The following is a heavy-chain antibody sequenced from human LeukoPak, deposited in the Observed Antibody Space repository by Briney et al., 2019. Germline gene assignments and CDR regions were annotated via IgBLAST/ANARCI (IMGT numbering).Heavy chain of an antibody. J-gene: IGHJ4*02. CDR1: GFTVSSNY. D-gene: IGHD3-10*01. CDR2: IYSGGST. CDR3: AREGSRYYGSGTTITALTR. V-gene: IGHV3-66*01. Sequence: GGSLRLSCAASGFTVSSNYMSWVRQAPGKGLEWVSVIYSGGSTYYADSVKGRFTISRDNSKNTLYLQMNSLRAEDTAVYYCAREGSRYYGSGTTITALTRWGQGTLVTVSS.